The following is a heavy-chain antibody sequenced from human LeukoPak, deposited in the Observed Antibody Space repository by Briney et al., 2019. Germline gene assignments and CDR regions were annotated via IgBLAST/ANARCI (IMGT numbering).Heavy chain of an antibody. D-gene: IGHD2-15*01. Sequence: SSETLSLTCTVSGDSISRSSSYWGWIRQPPGKGLEWIVSFQYGGATYYNPSPKSRVTKSVDTSKNQFSLKLNSVTASDTAVYYCARHVSDCSAGSSYSYFDPWGQGTLVTVSS. J-gene: IGHJ5*02. CDR3: ARHVSDCSAGSSYSYFDP. CDR1: GDSISRSSSY. V-gene: IGHV4-39*01. CDR2: FQYGGAT.